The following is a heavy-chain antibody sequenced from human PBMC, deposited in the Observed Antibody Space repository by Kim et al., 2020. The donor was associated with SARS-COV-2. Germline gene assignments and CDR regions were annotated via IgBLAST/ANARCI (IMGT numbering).Heavy chain of an antibody. D-gene: IGHD6-13*01. Sequence: GGSLRLSCAASGFTVRSNYMSWVRQAPGKGLEWVSVIYSGGSTYYADSVKGRFTISRHNSKNTVYLQMNSLRVEDTAVYYCAREILRWGSSWVYYMDVWGKGTTVTVSS. CDR1: GFTVRSNY. J-gene: IGHJ6*03. CDR2: IYSGGST. V-gene: IGHV3-53*04. CDR3: AREILRWGSSWVYYMDV.